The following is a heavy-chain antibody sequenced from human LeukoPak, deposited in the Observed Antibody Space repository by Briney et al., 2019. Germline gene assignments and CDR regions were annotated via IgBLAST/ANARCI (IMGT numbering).Heavy chain of an antibody. Sequence: PGGSLRLSCAASGFALGSYEMNWVRQAPGMGLEWISYMSSSGSTTYYADSVKGRFTTSRDDANNSLHLQMNSLRAEDTAVYYCARPLLTVTEGFHIWGQGTMVTVSS. CDR3: ARPLLTVTEGFHI. D-gene: IGHD4-11*01. CDR2: MSSSGSTT. V-gene: IGHV3-48*03. J-gene: IGHJ3*02. CDR1: GFALGSYE.